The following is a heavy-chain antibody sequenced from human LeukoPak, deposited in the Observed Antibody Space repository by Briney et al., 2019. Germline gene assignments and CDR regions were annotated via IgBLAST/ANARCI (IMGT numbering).Heavy chain of an antibody. CDR2: IYHSGST. CDR3: ARGPPGYSSGWYGFDP. V-gene: IGHV4-38-2*02. CDR1: GYSISSGYY. D-gene: IGHD6-19*01. J-gene: IGHJ5*02. Sequence: PSETLSLTCTVSGYSISSGYYWGWIRQPPGKGLEWIGSIYHSGSTYYNPSLKSRVTISVDTSKNQFSLKLSSVTAADTAVYYCARGPPGYSSGWYGFDPWGQGTLVTVSS.